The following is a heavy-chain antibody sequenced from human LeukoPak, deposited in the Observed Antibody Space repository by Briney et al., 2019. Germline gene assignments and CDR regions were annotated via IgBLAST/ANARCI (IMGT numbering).Heavy chain of an antibody. CDR2: ISTSSNTI. J-gene: IGHJ3*01. Sequence: GGSLRLSRAASGFTFSDYNMHWVRQAPGTGLEWVSYISTSSNTIYYADSVKGRFTISRDNAKNSLLLQMNSLRAEDTAVYYCSRDLGLPGVWGQGTMVTVSS. CDR1: GFTFSDYN. CDR3: SRDLGLPGV. D-gene: IGHD3-10*01. V-gene: IGHV3-48*01.